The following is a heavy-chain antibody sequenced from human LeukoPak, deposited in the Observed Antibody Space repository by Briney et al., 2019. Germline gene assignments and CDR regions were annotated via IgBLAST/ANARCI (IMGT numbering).Heavy chain of an antibody. D-gene: IGHD4-23*01. CDR3: ARGGFSATVVTFGAFDI. CDR2: IYYSGST. J-gene: IGHJ3*02. Sequence: PSETLSLTCTVSGGSISSSSYYWGWIRQPPGKGLEWIGIIYYSGSTYYNPSLKSRVTVSVDKSKNQVFLKLSSVTAADTAVYYCARGGFSATVVTFGAFDIWGQGTMVTVSS. CDR1: GGSISSSSYY. V-gene: IGHV4-39*07.